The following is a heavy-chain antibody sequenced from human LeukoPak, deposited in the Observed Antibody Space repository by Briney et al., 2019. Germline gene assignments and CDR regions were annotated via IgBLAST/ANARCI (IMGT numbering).Heavy chain of an antibody. Sequence: GESLKISCKGSGYSFTNSWIAWVRQMPGKGLEWMGIIYPGDSDTRYSPSFQGQVTISADKSISTAYLQWSSLKASDTAMYYCARCLYGFDFDYWGQGTLVTVSS. D-gene: IGHD2-2*02. CDR1: GYSFTNSW. CDR3: ARCLYGFDFDY. CDR2: IYPGDSDT. V-gene: IGHV5-51*01. J-gene: IGHJ4*02.